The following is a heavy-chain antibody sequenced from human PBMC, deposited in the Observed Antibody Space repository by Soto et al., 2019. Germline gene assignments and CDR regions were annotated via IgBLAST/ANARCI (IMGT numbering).Heavy chain of an antibody. Sequence: SVKVSCKASGFTFTSSAFQWVRQARGQRLEWIGWIAVGSGYTNYAQRFQDRVTLTRDMSTASTYMELSRLTSEDTAIYYCAADATAWQQMVPSDYWGQGTLVTVSS. CDR1: GFTFTSSA. J-gene: IGHJ4*02. V-gene: IGHV1-58*01. CDR3: AADATAWQQMVPSDY. CDR2: IAVGSGYT. D-gene: IGHD2-8*01.